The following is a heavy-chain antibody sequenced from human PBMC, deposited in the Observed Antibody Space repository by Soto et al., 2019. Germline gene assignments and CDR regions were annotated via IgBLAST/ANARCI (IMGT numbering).Heavy chain of an antibody. CDR2: IYYSGST. Sequence: ASETLSLTCTVSGGSISSNGYSWNWIREHPGKGLEWIGYIYYSGSTYYNPSLKSRLTISIDTSQNLFSLKLSSVTAADTAVYFCAREEAVCLECRFDSWGQGTLVTVSS. D-gene: IGHD3-16*01. V-gene: IGHV4-31*03. CDR1: GGSISSNGYS. CDR3: AREEAVCLECRFDS. J-gene: IGHJ5*01.